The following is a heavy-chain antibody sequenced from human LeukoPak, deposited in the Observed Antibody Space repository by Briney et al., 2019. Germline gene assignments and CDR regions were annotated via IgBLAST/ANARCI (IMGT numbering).Heavy chain of an antibody. CDR2: INPNSGGT. V-gene: IGHV1-2*04. CDR3: ARDRRIAAAGGYYYGMDV. J-gene: IGHJ6*04. Sequence: ASVKVSCKASGYTFTGYYMHWVRQAPGQGLEWMGWINPNSGGTNYAQKFQGWVTMTRDTSISTAYMELSRLRSDDTAVYYCARDRRIAAAGGYYYGMDVWGKGTTATVSS. D-gene: IGHD6-13*01. CDR1: GYTFTGYY.